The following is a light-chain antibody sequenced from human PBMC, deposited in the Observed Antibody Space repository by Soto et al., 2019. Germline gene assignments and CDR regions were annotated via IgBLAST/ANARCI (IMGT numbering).Light chain of an antibody. J-gene: IGKJ4*01. V-gene: IGKV3-11*01. CDR1: QSVSSD. CDR3: QQRINWPLT. Sequence: EIVLTQSPATQSLSPGERATLSCRASQSVSSDLAWYQQKPGQAPRLLIYDASNRATGIPDRFSGSGSGTDFTLTISSLEPEDFAVYYCQQRINWPLTFGGGTKVEIK. CDR2: DAS.